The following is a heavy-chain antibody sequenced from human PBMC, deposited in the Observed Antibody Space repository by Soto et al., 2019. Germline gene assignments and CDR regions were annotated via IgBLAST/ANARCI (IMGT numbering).Heavy chain of an antibody. CDR2: MNPNSGNT. CDR1: GYTFTSYD. CDR3: AREEIFGVVTASYYYYYGMDV. Sequence: GASVKVSCKASGYTFTSYDMNWVRQATGQGLEWMGWMNPNSGNTGYAQKFQGRVTMTRNTSISTAYMELSSLRSEDTAVYYCAREEIFGVVTASYYYYYGMDVWGQGTTVTVSS. J-gene: IGHJ6*02. D-gene: IGHD3-3*01. V-gene: IGHV1-8*01.